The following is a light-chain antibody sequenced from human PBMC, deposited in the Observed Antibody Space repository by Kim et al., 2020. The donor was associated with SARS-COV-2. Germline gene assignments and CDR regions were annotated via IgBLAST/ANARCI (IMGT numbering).Light chain of an antibody. V-gene: IGLV3-19*01. Sequence: ARGQPVRITCQGQSIRGNYAVWYQQKPGQAPVLVIYGKNNRPSGIPDRFSGSSSGNTASLTITGAQAEDEADYYCNSRDSSGNHWVFGGGTQLTVL. CDR1: SIRGNY. CDR3: NSRDSSGNHWV. CDR2: GKN. J-gene: IGLJ3*02.